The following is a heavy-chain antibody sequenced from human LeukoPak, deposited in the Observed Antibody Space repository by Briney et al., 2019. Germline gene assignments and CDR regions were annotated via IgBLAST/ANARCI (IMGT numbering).Heavy chain of an antibody. V-gene: IGHV5-51*01. D-gene: IGHD3-10*01. CDR3: ARHDNGGLIRGIIPADGLDI. Sequence: TGESLKISCKGSGYIFTTYWIAWVRQMPGKGLEWVGIIYPGDSETRYGPPFQGQVTISADKSISTAYLQWSSLKASDSAMYYCARHDNGGLIRGIIPADGLDIWGQGTMVTVSS. J-gene: IGHJ3*02. CDR1: GYIFTTYW. CDR2: IYPGDSET.